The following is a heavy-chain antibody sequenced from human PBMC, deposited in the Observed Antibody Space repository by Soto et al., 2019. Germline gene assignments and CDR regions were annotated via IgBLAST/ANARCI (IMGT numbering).Heavy chain of an antibody. D-gene: IGHD2-2*01. V-gene: IGHV4-39*01. CDR3: AKLAGYCSGNSCHGDYAMDV. J-gene: IGHJ6*02. CDR2: FYYSENT. Sequence: SETLSLTCTVSGGSISSKSYSWGWIRQPPGKGLEWIGTFYYSENTYYNPSLRSRVTISVDTSKNQFSLKLSSVTAADTAVYYCAKLAGYCSGNSCHGDYAMDVWGQGTTVTVSS. CDR1: GGSISSKSYS.